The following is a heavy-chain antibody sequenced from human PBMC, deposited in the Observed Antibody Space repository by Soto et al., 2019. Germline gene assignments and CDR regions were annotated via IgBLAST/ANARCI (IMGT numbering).Heavy chain of an antibody. V-gene: IGHV3-7*01. CDR3: ARGVRYQGRVYYFDL. CDR2: INQDGSEK. Sequence: EEQLVVSGGGLVQPGGSLRLSCAASGFTFRTSWMTWVRQAPGKGLEWVANINQDGSEKYYVDSVKGRFSISRDNAQNSLHVVMSSLRVEDTAIYYCARGVRYQGRVYYFDLWGQGTLVTVSS. D-gene: IGHD2-2*01. CDR1: GFTFRTSW. J-gene: IGHJ4*02.